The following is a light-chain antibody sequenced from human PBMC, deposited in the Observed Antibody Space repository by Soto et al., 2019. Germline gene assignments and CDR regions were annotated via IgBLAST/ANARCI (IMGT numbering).Light chain of an antibody. CDR3: CSYAGSSTVV. Sequence: QSALTQPASVSGSPGQSITISCTGTSSDVGSYNLVSWYQQHPGKAPKLMIYEGSKRPSGVSIRFSGSKSVKTASLTNSGIQAEDKADYYCCSYAGSSTVVFGGGTKLTVL. CDR1: SSDVGSYNL. CDR2: EGS. J-gene: IGLJ2*01. V-gene: IGLV2-23*01.